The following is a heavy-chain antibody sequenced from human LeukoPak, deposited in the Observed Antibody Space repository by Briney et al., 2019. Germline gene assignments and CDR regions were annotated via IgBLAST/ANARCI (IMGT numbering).Heavy chain of an antibody. V-gene: IGHV3-53*01. J-gene: IGHJ4*02. Sequence: GGSLRLSCAASGFTVSSDMSWVRQAPGKELQWVSILYSGGATYYADSVKGRFTISRDNSKNTLYLQMGSLRAEDTAVYYCARDRSTWYKDFEYWGQGTLVTVSS. CDR1: GFTVSSD. CDR2: LYSGGAT. D-gene: IGHD6-13*01. CDR3: ARDRSTWYKDFEY.